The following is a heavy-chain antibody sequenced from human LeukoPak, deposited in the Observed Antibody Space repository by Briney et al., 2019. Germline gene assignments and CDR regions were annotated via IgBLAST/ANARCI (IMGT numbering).Heavy chain of an antibody. CDR3: ARDGVGDLYYYYYMDV. D-gene: IGHD3-10*01. J-gene: IGHJ6*03. V-gene: IGHV3-7*01. Sequence: GGSLRLSCAASGFTFSSYWMSWVRQAPGKGLEWVANIKQDGSEKYYVDSVKGRFTISRDNAKNSLYLQMNSLRAEDTAVYYCARDGVGDLYYYYYMDVWGKGTTVTVSS. CDR2: IKQDGSEK. CDR1: GFTFSSYW.